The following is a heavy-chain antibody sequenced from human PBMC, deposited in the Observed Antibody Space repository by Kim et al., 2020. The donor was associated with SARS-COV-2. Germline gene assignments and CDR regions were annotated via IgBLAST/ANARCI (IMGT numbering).Heavy chain of an antibody. Sequence: AGDTYYPGSVKGRFTISRENAKNSLYLQMNSLRAGDTAVYYCARDSYYDLWGRGTLVTVSS. J-gene: IGHJ2*01. CDR2: AGDT. V-gene: IGHV3-13*01. D-gene: IGHD1-26*01. CDR3: ARDSYYDL.